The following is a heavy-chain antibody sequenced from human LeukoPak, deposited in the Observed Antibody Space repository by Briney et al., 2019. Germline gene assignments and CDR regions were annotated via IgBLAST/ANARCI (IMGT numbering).Heavy chain of an antibody. CDR2: IKSDGITI. Sequence: GGSLRLSCAASGFIFSNYMMHWVRRAPGKGLVWVSRIKSDGITITYADSVKGRFTISRDNAKNTLYLQMNSLRAEDTAVYYCLRDLNWSLDQWGQGTLVTVSS. CDR3: LRDLNWSLDQ. CDR1: GFIFSNYM. J-gene: IGHJ4*02. V-gene: IGHV3-74*01. D-gene: IGHD1-20*01.